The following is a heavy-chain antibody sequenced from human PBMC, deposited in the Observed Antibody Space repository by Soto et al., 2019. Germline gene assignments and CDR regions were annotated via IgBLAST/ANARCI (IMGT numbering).Heavy chain of an antibody. J-gene: IGHJ6*02. Sequence: SQTLSLTFAISGDSVSSNSAAWNWIRQSPSRGLEWLGRTYYRSKWYNDYAVSVKSRITINPDTSKNQFSLQLNSVTPEDTAVYYLARETGPYRSSNYYGMVGRGQGTTVTVAS. D-gene: IGHD6-6*01. V-gene: IGHV6-1*01. CDR1: GDSVSSNSAA. CDR3: ARETGPYRSSNYYGMVG. CDR2: TYYRSKWYN.